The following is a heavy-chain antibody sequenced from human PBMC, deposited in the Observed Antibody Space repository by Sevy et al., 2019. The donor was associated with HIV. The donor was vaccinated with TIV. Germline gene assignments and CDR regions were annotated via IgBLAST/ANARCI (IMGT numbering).Heavy chain of an antibody. Sequence: GGSLRLSCAASGFTFDDYGMSWVRQAPGKGLEWVSGINWNGGSTGYADSVKGRFTISRDNAKNSLYLQMNSLRAEDTALYYWARVGWGAAPPSVAGTSDYYYGMDVWGQGTTVTVSS. D-gene: IGHD6-19*01. J-gene: IGHJ6*02. CDR3: ARVGWGAAPPSVAGTSDYYYGMDV. CDR1: GFTFDDYG. CDR2: INWNGGST. V-gene: IGHV3-20*04.